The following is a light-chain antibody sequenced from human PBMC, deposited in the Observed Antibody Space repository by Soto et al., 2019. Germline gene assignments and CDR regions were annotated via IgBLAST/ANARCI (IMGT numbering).Light chain of an antibody. CDR1: QSISSY. J-gene: IGKJ2*01. Sequence: DIQMTQSPSSLSASVGDRVTITCRASQSISSYLNWYQQKPGKAPKLLIYAASSLQSGVPSRFSGSGSGTEFAHTISHLQPEDFATYYRQQRYSTPPYTFGQGTKLEIK. V-gene: IGKV1-39*01. CDR3: QQRYSTPPYT. CDR2: AAS.